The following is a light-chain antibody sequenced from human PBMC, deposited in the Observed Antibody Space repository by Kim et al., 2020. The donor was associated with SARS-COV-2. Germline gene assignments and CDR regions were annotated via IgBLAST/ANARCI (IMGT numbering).Light chain of an antibody. Sequence: LSTGEKAAHSCGASRSVGGSYAGYQQKPGQALRLVIYDAFGRATGIPARISGSGSGTDCTLTISSLEPEDFAVYYCQQRGNWPLTFGQGTKVDIK. CDR3: QQRGNWPLT. CDR2: DAF. CDR1: RSVGGS. J-gene: IGKJ1*01. V-gene: IGKV3-11*01.